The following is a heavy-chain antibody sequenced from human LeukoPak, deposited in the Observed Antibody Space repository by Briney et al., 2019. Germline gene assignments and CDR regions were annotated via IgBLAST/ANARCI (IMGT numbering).Heavy chain of an antibody. J-gene: IGHJ4*02. D-gene: IGHD6-13*01. CDR2: ISGNGGST. V-gene: IGHV3-23*01. CDR1: GFTFSSNA. Sequence: GGSLRLSCAASGFTFSSNAMTWVRQAPGKGLEWVSAISGNGGSTNYADSVKGRFTISKDNSQNTLYLQVNSLRAEDTAVYYCAKYRSAWSFDYWGQGTLVIVSS. CDR3: AKYRSAWSFDY.